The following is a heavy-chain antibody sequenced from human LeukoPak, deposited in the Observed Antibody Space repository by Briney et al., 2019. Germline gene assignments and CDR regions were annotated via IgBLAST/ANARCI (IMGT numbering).Heavy chain of an antibody. D-gene: IGHD5-24*01. J-gene: IGHJ4*02. CDR3: ARRHPGDGYNYWTGYYFDY. CDR2: FNPSTDGT. V-gene: IGHV1-46*01. CDR1: GYTFTSYY. Sequence: ASVKVSCKASGYTFTSYYIHWVRQAPGQGLEWMGIFNPSTDGTTYAQKFQGRVTMTRDTSTSTVYMELSSLRFEDMAVYYCARRHPGDGYNYWTGYYFDYWGQGTLVTVSS.